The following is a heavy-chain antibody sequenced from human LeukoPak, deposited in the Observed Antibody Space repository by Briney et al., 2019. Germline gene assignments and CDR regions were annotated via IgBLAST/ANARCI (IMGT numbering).Heavy chain of an antibody. CDR1: GFTFSSYE. V-gene: IGHV3-48*03. D-gene: IGHD3-22*01. J-gene: IGHJ4*02. CDR2: ISSSGSAI. Sequence: PGGSLRLSCAASGFTFSSYEMNWVRQAPGNGLEWVSFISSSGSAIHYADSVRGRFTISRDNAKNSLYLQMSRLRAEDTAVYYCAREKLSFFDSSGYFDYWGQGTLVTVSS. CDR3: AREKLSFFDSSGYFDY.